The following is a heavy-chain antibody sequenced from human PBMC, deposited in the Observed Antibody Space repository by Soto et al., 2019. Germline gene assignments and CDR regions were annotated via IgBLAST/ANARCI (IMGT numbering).Heavy chain of an antibody. J-gene: IGHJ6*03. CDR3: ARVGEVISYPYYYYYMDV. CDR2: ISSSSSTI. D-gene: IGHD2-21*01. Sequence: GGSLRLSCAASGFTFSSYSMNWVRQAPGKGLEWVSYISSSSSTIYYADSVKGRFTISRDNAKNSLYLQMNSLRAEDTAVYYCARVGEVISYPYYYYYMDVWGKGTTVTVSS. V-gene: IGHV3-48*01. CDR1: GFTFSSYS.